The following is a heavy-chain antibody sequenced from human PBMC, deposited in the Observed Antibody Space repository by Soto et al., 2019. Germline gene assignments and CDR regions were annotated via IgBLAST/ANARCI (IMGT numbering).Heavy chain of an antibody. D-gene: IGHD2-15*01. CDR3: ARARYCSGGDFFSDY. Sequence: SETLSLTRAVSGGSINSDIYSWNWIRQPPGKGLEWVGIICHSGNTYYNPSLRSRVTISVDESENQFSLKVNSVTAADTAVYYCARARYCSGGDFFSDYWGQGTLVTVSS. V-gene: IGHV4-30-2*01. CDR2: ICHSGNT. J-gene: IGHJ4*02. CDR1: GGSINSDIYS.